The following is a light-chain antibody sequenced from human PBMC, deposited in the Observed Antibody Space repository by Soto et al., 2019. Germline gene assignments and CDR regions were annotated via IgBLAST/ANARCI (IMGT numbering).Light chain of an antibody. V-gene: IGKV1-5*01. CDR2: DAS. J-gene: IGKJ4*01. Sequence: DIQLTQSPSALSASIGDRVTITCRASQPVITSLAWYQHKPGEAPKLLIYDASILQTGVPSRFSGYASGTEFTLTSTSVQPDDFATYYCQQYSHYSAHGLTFGGGTKVAIK. CDR3: QQYSHYSAHGLT. CDR1: QPVITS.